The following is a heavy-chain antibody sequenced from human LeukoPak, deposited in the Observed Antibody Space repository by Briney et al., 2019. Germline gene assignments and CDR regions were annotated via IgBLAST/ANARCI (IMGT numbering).Heavy chain of an antibody. CDR3: ARAGGYPDDLYI. CDR2: IYYSGST. Sequence: SETLSLTCTVSGGSISSFYWSWIRQPPGKGLEWIGYIYYSGSTNYNPSLKSRVTISVDTSKNQFSLKLSSVTAADTAVYYCARAGGYPDDLYIWGQGTMVTVSS. CDR1: GGSISSFY. J-gene: IGHJ3*02. V-gene: IGHV4-59*01. D-gene: IGHD3-16*01.